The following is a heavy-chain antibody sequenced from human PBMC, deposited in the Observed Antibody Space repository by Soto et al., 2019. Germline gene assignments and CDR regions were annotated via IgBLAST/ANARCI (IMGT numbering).Heavy chain of an antibody. V-gene: IGHV1-46*01. D-gene: IGHD5-12*01. Sequence: ASVKVSCKASGYTFTSYYMYWVRQAPGQGLEWMGIINPSGGSTSYAQKFQGRVTMTRDTSTSTVYMELSSLRSEDTAVYYCARVEMATIKGNAFDIWXQGTMVTVSS. J-gene: IGHJ3*02. CDR3: ARVEMATIKGNAFDI. CDR2: INPSGGST. CDR1: GYTFTSYY.